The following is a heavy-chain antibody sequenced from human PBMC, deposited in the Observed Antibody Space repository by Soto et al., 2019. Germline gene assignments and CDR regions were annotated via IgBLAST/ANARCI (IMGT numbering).Heavy chain of an antibody. CDR3: ASSFSYYYDSSGYYPSLY. CDR2: ISFDGNNE. J-gene: IGHJ4*02. V-gene: IGHV3-30-3*01. Sequence: GSLRLSCAASGFTFSSYAMHWVRQAPGKGLEWVAVISFDGNNEYYADSVKGRFTISRDNSKNTLYLQMNSLRAEDTAVYYCASSFSYYYDSSGYYPSLYWGQGTLVTVS. CDR1: GFTFSSYA. D-gene: IGHD3-22*01.